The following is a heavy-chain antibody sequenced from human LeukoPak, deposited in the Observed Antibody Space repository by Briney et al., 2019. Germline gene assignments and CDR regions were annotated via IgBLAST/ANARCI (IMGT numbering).Heavy chain of an antibody. D-gene: IGHD6-13*01. J-gene: IGHJ3*02. V-gene: IGHV4-59*11. CDR1: GGSISSHY. CDR2: IYYSGST. Sequence: SETLSLTCTVSGGSISSHYWSWIRQPPGKGLEWIGYIYYSGSTNYNPSLKSRVTISVDTSKNQFSLKLSSVTAADTAVNYCARDYSSHCAFDIWGQGAMVTVSS. CDR3: ARDYSSHCAFDI.